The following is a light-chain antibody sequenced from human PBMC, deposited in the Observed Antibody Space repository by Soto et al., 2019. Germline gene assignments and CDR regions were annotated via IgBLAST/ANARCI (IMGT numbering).Light chain of an antibody. CDR2: AAS. V-gene: IGKV1-39*01. CDR3: QQSITFPYP. CDR1: QDVANF. J-gene: IGKJ2*01. Sequence: DIQMTQSPSSLSASVGDRVTITCRASQDVANFLNWYQQKPGRAPKILIYAASNLQRGVPSRFSGSGSGTECTLTISSLEREDFASYYCQQSITFPYPFGQGTKLEI.